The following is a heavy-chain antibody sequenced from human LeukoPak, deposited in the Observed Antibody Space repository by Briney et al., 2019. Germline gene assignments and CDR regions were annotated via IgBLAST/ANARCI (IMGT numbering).Heavy chain of an antibody. CDR1: GVTFSSYE. Sequence: GGSLRLSCAASGVTFSSYEMNWVRQAPGKGLEWVSYISSGRRTIYYADSVKGRFTISRDDAKNSLFLQMNSLRAEDTAVYYCARGHCSGGLCYSEAHYAMDVWGQGTTVTVSS. J-gene: IGHJ6*02. CDR3: ARGHCSGGLCYSEAHYAMDV. D-gene: IGHD2-15*01. V-gene: IGHV3-48*03. CDR2: ISSGRRTI.